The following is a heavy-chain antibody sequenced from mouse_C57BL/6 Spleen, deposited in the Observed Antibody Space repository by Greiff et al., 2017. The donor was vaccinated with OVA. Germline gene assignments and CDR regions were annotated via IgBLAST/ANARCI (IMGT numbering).Heavy chain of an antibody. V-gene: IGHV5-4*03. J-gene: IGHJ3*01. CDR3: ASKKFAY. CDR2: ISDGGSYT. Sequence: EVKLVESGGGLVKPGGSLKLSCAASGFTFSSYAMSWVRQTPEKRLEWVATISDGGSYTYYPDNVKGRITITRDNAKNNLYLQMSHLKSEDTAMYYGASKKFAYWGQGTLVTVSA. CDR1: GFTFSSYA.